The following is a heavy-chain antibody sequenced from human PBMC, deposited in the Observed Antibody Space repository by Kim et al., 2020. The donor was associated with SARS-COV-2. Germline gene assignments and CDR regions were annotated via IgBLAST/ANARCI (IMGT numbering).Heavy chain of an antibody. CDR3: AKPHYDFWSGYYFDY. Sequence: GGSLRLSCAASGFTFSSYAMSWVRQAPGKGLEWVSAISGSGGSTYYADSVKGRFTISRDNSKNTLYLQMNSLRAEDTAVYYCAKPHYDFWSGYYFDYWGQGTLVTVSS. CDR2: ISGSGGST. CDR1: GFTFSSYA. J-gene: IGHJ4*02. V-gene: IGHV3-23*01. D-gene: IGHD3-3*01.